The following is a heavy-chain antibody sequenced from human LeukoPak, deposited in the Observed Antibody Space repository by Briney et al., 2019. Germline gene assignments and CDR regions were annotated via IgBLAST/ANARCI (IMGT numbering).Heavy chain of an antibody. D-gene: IGHD3-10*01. CDR2: IYYSGST. J-gene: IGHJ5*02. CDR3: ARRYGGFGEETFDP. Sequence: SETLSLTCTVSGGSTSSSSYYWGWIRQPPGKGLEWIGSIYYSGSTYYNPSLKSRVTISVDTSKNQFSLKLSSVTAADTAVYYCARRYGGFGEETFDPWGQGTLVTVSS. CDR1: GGSTSSSSYY. V-gene: IGHV4-39*01.